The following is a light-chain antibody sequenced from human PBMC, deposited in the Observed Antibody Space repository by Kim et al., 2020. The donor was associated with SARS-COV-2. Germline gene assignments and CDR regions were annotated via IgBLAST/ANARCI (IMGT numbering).Light chain of an antibody. CDR2: YDS. CDR1: NIGSKS. V-gene: IGLV3-21*01. J-gene: IGLJ2*01. CDR3: QVWDTDSDHVV. Sequence: YELTQPPSVSVAPGKTARITCGGYNIGSKSIHWYQRKPGQAPVLVIYYDSDRPSGIPERFSGSNSGSTATLTIGRVEAGDEADYYCQVWDTDSDHVVFGGGTKLTVL.